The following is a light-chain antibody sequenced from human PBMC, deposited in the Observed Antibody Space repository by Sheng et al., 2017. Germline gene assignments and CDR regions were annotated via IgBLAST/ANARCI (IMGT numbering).Light chain of an antibody. CDR1: SSDVGGDDY. Sequence: QSALTQSRSVSGSPGQSVTISCTGTSSDVGGDDYVSWYQHHPGKAPKVIIYDVNKHPSGVPDRFSGSKSGNTASLTISGLQAEDEADYYCCSYAGSYTWVFGGGTKLTVL. J-gene: IGLJ3*02. V-gene: IGLV2-11*01. CDR2: DVN. CDR3: CSYAGSYTWV.